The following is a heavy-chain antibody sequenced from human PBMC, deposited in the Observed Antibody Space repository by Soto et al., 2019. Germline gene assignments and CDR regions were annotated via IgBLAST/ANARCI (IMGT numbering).Heavy chain of an antibody. CDR1: GYTFTSYG. CDR3: ARDRQGYCSSTSCYDTIWFDP. J-gene: IGHJ5*02. V-gene: IGHV1-18*01. CDR2: ISAYNGNT. Sequence: ASVKVSCKASGYTFTSYGISWVRQAPGQGLEWMGWISAYNGNTNYAQKLQGRVTMTTDTSTSTAYMELRSLRSDDTAVYYCARDRQGYCSSTSCYDTIWFDPWGQGTLVTVSS. D-gene: IGHD2-2*01.